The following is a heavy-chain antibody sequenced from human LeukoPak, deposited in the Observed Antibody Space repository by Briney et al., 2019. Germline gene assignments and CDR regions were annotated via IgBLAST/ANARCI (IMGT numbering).Heavy chain of an antibody. CDR1: GFTFSSYW. CDR2: IKQDGSEK. V-gene: IGHV3-7*01. CDR3: ARDRRSNYYYYAMDV. D-gene: IGHD6-6*01. J-gene: IGHJ6*02. Sequence: GGSLRLSCAASGFTFSSYWMSWVRQAPGKGLEWVANIKQDGSEKYYVDSVKGRFTISRDNSKNTLYLQMNSLRAEDTAVYYCARDRRSNYYYYAMDVWGQGTTVTVSS.